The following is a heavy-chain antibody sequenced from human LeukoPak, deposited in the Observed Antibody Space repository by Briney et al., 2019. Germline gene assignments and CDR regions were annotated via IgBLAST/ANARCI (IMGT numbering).Heavy chain of an antibody. D-gene: IGHD1-26*01. V-gene: IGHV3-64*01. CDR2: ISSNGGGT. CDR3: ARSSGSYIGDVDY. CDR1: GFTFSSYA. J-gene: IGHJ4*02. Sequence: GGSLRLSCAASGFTFSSYAVHWVRQAPGEGLEYVSAISSNGGGTYYANSVKGRFTISRDNSKNTLYLQMGSLRAEDMAVYYCARSSGSYIGDVDYWGQGTLVTVSS.